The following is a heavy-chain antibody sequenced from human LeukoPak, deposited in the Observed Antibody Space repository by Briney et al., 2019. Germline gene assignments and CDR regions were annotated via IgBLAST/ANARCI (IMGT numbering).Heavy chain of an antibody. CDR1: GFTFTTYP. CDR2: IQYDGKTK. J-gene: IGHJ6*03. V-gene: IGHV3-30*02. CDR3: AKRGGTYSYYYYMDV. Sequence: QTGGSLRLYCVASGFTFTTYPMHGVRQAPGKGVEWVAFIQYDGKTKYYVDSVKGRFTISRDTSKNTLFLQMSSLRAEDTAVYYCAKRGGTYSYYYYMDVWGKGTTVTVSS. D-gene: IGHD1-26*01.